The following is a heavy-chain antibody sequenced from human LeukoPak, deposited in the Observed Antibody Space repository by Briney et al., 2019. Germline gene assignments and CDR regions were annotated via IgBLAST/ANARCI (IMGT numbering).Heavy chain of an antibody. CDR1: GSSFSSYW. CDR3: ARHTISDY. CDR2: IDPSDSYT. D-gene: IGHD3-10*01. V-gene: IGHV5-10-1*01. Sequence: GESLRISCKGSGSSFSSYWINWLRQMPGKGLEWMGRIDPSDSYTNYNPSFQGHVTISADKSISTAYLQWSSLMASDTAMYYCARHTISDYWGLGTQVTVSS. J-gene: IGHJ4*02.